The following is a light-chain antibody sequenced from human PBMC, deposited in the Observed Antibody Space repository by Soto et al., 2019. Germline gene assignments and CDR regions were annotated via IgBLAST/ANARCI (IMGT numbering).Light chain of an antibody. Sequence: SVLTQPPSVSVAPGQRVSMSCTGSTSNIGAPYDVHWYQHLPGTAPKLLIYGDNNRPSGVPDRFSGSKSGTSASLAITRLQAEDEADYYCQSYDISLHNYVFGTGTKVTVL. V-gene: IGLV1-40*01. CDR3: QSYDISLHNYV. J-gene: IGLJ1*01. CDR2: GDN. CDR1: TSNIGAPYD.